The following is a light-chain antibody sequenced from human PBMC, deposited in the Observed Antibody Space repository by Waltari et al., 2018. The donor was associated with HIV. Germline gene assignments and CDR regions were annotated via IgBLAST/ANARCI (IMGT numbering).Light chain of an antibody. V-gene: IGLV2-14*03. CDR2: NVN. CDR1: RCDVGGYNF. Sequence: QSALTQPASVSGSPGQSITISCTGTRCDVGGYNFDSWYQKHPGKAPKLIIYNVNSRPSGVSIRFSGSRSANTASLTISGLQAEDEADYFCSSYTSSGPRYVLFGGGTRLTVL. CDR3: SSYTSSGPRYVL. J-gene: IGLJ2*01.